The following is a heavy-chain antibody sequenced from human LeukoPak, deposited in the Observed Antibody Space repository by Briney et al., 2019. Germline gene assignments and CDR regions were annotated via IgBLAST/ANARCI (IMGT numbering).Heavy chain of an antibody. CDR2: ISSSSSST. CDR3: ARDSPRSHYYYGMDV. V-gene: IGHV3-11*05. Sequence: SLRLSRAASGLTFSDYYMSWIRQAPGKGLEWVSYISSSSSSTNYADSVKGRFTISRDKAKNTLYLQMNSLRAEDTAVYSCARDSPRSHYYYGMDVWGQGTTVTVSS. CDR1: GLTFSDYY. J-gene: IGHJ6*02.